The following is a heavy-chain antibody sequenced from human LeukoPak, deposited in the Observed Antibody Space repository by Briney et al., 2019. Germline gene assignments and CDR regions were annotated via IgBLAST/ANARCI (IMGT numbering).Heavy chain of an antibody. V-gene: IGHV4-59*01. CDR3: AREYDSSPIAFGC. D-gene: IGHD3-22*01. Sequence: LETLSLTCTVSGGSISSYYWSWIRQPPGKGLEWIGYIYYSGSTNYNPSLKSRVTISVDTSKNQFSLKLSSVTAADTAVYYCAREYDSSPIAFGCWGQGTLVTVSS. CDR1: GGSISSYY. J-gene: IGHJ4*02. CDR2: IYYSGST.